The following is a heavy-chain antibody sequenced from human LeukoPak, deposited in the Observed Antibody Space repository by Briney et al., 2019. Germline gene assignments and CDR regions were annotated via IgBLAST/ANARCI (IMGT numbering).Heavy chain of an antibody. CDR3: TTVSTIAAAGRN. J-gene: IGHJ4*02. D-gene: IGHD6-13*01. V-gene: IGHV3-7*02. Sequence: PGGSLRLSCAASGFIFSSYWVTWVRQAPGKGLEWVANIKQDGSEKYYVDSVKGRFTISRDNAKNSLYLQMNSLRAEDTAVYYCTTVSTIAAAGRNWGQGTLVTVSS. CDR1: GFIFSSYW. CDR2: IKQDGSEK.